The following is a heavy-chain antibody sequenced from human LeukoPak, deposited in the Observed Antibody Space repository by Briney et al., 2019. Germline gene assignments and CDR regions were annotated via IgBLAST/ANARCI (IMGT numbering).Heavy chain of an antibody. V-gene: IGHV3-30*02. CDR1: GFTFSSYA. D-gene: IGHD3-10*01. Sequence: PGGSPRLSCAASGFTFSSYAMHWVRQAPGKGLEWLAYIRYDGSSKYYADFVKGRFTISRDYSKNTLYLHMNSLRAEDTAVYYCARDQAGSGHYADYWGQGTLVTVSS. CDR3: ARDQAGSGHYADY. CDR2: IRYDGSSK. J-gene: IGHJ4*02.